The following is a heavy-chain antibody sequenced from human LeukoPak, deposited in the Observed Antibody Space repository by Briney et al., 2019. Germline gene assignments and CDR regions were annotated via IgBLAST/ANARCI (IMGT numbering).Heavy chain of an antibody. J-gene: IGHJ3*02. D-gene: IGHD2-15*01. Sequence: GGSLRLSCAASGFTLSTYEMTWVRQAPGKGLEWISFITSSGSPTFYADSVKGRFTIFRDTAKNSPFLQMNNLRGEDTAVYYCARDISSSTRAFDIWGQGTMVTVS. CDR2: ITSSGSPT. CDR1: GFTLSTYE. V-gene: IGHV3-48*03. CDR3: ARDISSSTRAFDI.